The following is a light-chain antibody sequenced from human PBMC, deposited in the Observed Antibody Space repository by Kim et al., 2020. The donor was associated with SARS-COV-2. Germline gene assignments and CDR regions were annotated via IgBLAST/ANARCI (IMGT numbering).Light chain of an antibody. CDR1: QSFTSNF. CDR3: QQFGISPIT. CDR2: AAS. V-gene: IGKV3-20*01. J-gene: IGKJ5*01. Sequence: SPGERAPLSCRASQSFTSNFLAWYQQKPGQAPRLLIYAASSRATGIPARFSGSASGTDFTLTISRLEPEDFAVYYCQQFGISPITFGQGTRLEIK.